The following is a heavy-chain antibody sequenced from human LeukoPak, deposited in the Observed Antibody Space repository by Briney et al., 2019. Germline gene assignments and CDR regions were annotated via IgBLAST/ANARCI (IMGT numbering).Heavy chain of an antibody. CDR1: GFTFDDYA. CDR3: AKQGSYKAFDY. D-gene: IGHD1-26*01. Sequence: GGSLRLSCAASGFTFDDYAMHWVRQAPGKGLEWVSGISWNSGSIGYADSVKGRFTISRDNSKNTLYLQMNSLRAEDTAVYYCAKQGSYKAFDYWGQGTLVTVSS. CDR2: ISWNSGSI. J-gene: IGHJ4*02. V-gene: IGHV3-9*01.